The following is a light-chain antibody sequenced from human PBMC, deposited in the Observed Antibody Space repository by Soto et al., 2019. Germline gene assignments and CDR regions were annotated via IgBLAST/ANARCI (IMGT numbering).Light chain of an antibody. CDR3: QQYAAAPRT. V-gene: IGKV3-20*01. J-gene: IGKJ1*01. Sequence: EIVLTQSPGTLSLSPGETATLSCRASQSVRRYYLAWFQQKPGQAPRLLIYGASSRATGIPDRFSGSGSGTDFTLTISRLEAEDSAVYYCQQYAAAPRTFDQGTKVDI. CDR1: QSVRRYY. CDR2: GAS.